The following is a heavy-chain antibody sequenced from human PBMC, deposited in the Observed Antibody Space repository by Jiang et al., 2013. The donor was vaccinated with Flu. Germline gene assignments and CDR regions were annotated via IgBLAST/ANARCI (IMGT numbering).Heavy chain of an antibody. D-gene: IGHD1/OR15-1a*01. V-gene: IGHV4-59*08. CDR2: ISNTGST. CDR3: ARLIGWEQLEGRFDP. J-gene: IGHJ5*02. Sequence: WIGYISNTGSTNYNPSLRSRVTISVDTSKNHFSLKLSSVTSADTAVYYCARLIGWEQLEGRFDPWGQGTLVTVSS.